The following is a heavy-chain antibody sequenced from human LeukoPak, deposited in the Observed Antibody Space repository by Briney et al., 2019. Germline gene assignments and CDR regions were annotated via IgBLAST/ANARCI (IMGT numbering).Heavy chain of an antibody. CDR3: ARGSYYDYGMDV. CDR2: IYYSGST. CDR1: GGSFSGYY. V-gene: IGHV4-30-4*01. Sequence: SETLSLTCGVSGGSFSGYYWSWIRQSPGKGLEWIGYIYYSGSTYYNPSLKRRVTISVDTSKNQFSLKLSSVTAADTAVYYCARGSYYDYGMDVWGQGTTVTVSS. J-gene: IGHJ6*02.